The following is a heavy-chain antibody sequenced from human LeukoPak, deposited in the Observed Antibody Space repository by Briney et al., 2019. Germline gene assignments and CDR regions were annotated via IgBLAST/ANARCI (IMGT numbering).Heavy chain of an antibody. Sequence: SETLSLTCTVSGVSISNYWWSWIRQPPGTGLEWLGYVFDSGSTNYNPSLKSRVTISVDTSKKQFSLKVSSVTAADTAVYYCARGYSSSWNYLDYWGQGTLVTVSS. D-gene: IGHD6-13*01. CDR3: ARGYSSSWNYLDY. J-gene: IGHJ4*02. CDR2: VFDSGST. CDR1: GVSISNYW. V-gene: IGHV4-59*01.